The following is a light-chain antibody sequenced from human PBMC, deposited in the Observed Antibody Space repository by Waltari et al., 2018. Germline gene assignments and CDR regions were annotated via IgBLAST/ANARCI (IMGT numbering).Light chain of an antibody. J-gene: IGKJ1*01. CDR3: QQHNGYLRT. Sequence: DIQMTQSPSTLSASVGDRVTITCRASQSIDNWLAWYQQKPGKAPNLLIYKTSSLQSGVPSRFSGSGSGTEFTLTISSLQPDDFATYYCQQHNGYLRTFGQGTKVEVK. V-gene: IGKV1-5*03. CDR1: QSIDNW. CDR2: KTS.